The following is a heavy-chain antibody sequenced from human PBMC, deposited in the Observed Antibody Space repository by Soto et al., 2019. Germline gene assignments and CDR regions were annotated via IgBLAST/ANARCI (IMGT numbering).Heavy chain of an antibody. CDR2: IYYSGMT. Sequence: TSETLSLTSAVAGGSISSTNHDWAWIRQSPGKGLEWIGDIYYSGMTRYNPSLKSRVTMSVDTSKNQFSLKLSSVTDADTAVYYCARHGYYYDSTGYCYFLWGQGT. J-gene: IGHJ1*01. V-gene: IGHV4-39*01. D-gene: IGHD3-22*01. CDR1: GGSISSTNHD. CDR3: ARHGYYYDSTGYCYFL.